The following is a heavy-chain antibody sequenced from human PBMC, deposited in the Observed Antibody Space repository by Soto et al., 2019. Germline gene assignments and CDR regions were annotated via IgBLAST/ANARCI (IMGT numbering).Heavy chain of an antibody. J-gene: IGHJ3*02. Sequence: GESLKISCAASGFTVSTKYMSWVRQAPGRGLEWVSVIYGGGSTYYADYVKGRFTISRDNSKNTLYFQMNSLRAEDTAVYYCARVRREYSGYDDAFDIWGQGTMVTVSS. V-gene: IGHV3-66*01. CDR2: IYGGGST. D-gene: IGHD5-12*01. CDR1: GFTVSTKY. CDR3: ARVRREYSGYDDAFDI.